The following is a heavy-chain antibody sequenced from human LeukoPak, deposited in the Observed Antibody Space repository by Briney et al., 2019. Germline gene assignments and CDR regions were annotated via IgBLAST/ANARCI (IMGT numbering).Heavy chain of an antibody. CDR2: ILYSGNT. J-gene: IGHJ4*02. V-gene: IGHV4-39*01. CDR1: GGSISSNDSY. CDR3: SRYIRRRPQFDY. Sequence: PSETLSLTCTVSGGSISSNDSYWGWIRQPPGKGLEWIGNILYSGNTFYHPSLKSRITIAVDTSKNQFSLNLSSVTAADTAVYHCSRYIRRRPQFDYWGQGTLVTVSS.